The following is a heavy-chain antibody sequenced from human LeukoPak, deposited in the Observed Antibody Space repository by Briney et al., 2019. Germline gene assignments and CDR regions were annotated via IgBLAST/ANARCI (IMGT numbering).Heavy chain of an antibody. CDR3: ARRVTPYYFDY. D-gene: IGHD2-21*02. CDR1: GLTFSSYA. J-gene: IGHJ4*02. V-gene: IGHV3-30-3*01. CDR2: ISYDGSNK. Sequence: PGGSLRLSCAASGLTFSSYAMPWVRQAPGKGLEWVAVISYDGSNKYHADSVKGRFTISRDNSKNTLYLQMNSLRAEDTAVYYCARRVTPYYFDYWGQGTLVTVSS.